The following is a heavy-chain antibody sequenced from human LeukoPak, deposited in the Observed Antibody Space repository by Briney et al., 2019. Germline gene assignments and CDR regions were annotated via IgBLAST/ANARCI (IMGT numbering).Heavy chain of an antibody. CDR1: GYTFTGYY. CDR3: ARSFPRISGRPKPFDY. Sequence: ASVKLSCKASGYTFTGYYMHWVRQAPGQGLEWMGRINPNSGGTNYAQKFQGRVTMTRDTSISTAYMELSRLRSDDTAVYYCARSFPRISGRPKPFDYWGKGTMVTVSS. J-gene: IGHJ4*02. CDR2: INPNSGGT. V-gene: IGHV1-2*06. D-gene: IGHD1-26*01.